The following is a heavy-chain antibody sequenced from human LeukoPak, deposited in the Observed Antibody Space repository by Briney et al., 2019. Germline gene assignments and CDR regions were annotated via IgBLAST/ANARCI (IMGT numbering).Heavy chain of an antibody. D-gene: IGHD4-11*01. CDR1: GYSPSSGYY. J-gene: IGHJ4*02. V-gene: IGHV4-38-2*02. CDR2: IYHSGST. Sequence: SETLSLTCTVSGYSPSSGYYWGWLRQPPGKGLEWIGSIYHSGSTYYNPSLKSRVTMSVDTSKNQFSLTLSSVNAADTAVYYCARTLSNYPSLYFDYWGQGTLVTVSS. CDR3: ARTLSNYPSLYFDY.